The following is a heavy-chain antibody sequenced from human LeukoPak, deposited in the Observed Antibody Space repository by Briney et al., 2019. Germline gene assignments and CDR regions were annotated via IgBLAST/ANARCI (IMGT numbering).Heavy chain of an antibody. CDR3: ARVATRGYSSGWPFFDY. V-gene: IGHV1-69*06. J-gene: IGHJ4*02. Sequence: SVKVSCKASGGTFSSYAISWVRQAPGQGLEWMGGIIPIFGTANYAQKFQGRVTITADKSTSTAYMELSSLRSEDTAVYYCARVATRGYSSGWPFFDYWGQGTQVTVSS. CDR1: GGTFSSYA. D-gene: IGHD6-19*01. CDR2: IIPIFGTA.